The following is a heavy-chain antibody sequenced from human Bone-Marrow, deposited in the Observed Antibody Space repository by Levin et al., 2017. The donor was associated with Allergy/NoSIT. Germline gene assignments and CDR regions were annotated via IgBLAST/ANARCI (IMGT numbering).Heavy chain of an antibody. CDR3: AKPMTVGHWYFDL. Sequence: GESLKISCAASGFTFNNYVMSWVRQAPGKGLEWVSAASGTTDSTYYADSVKGRFTISRDNSKNTLHLRLSSLRASDTAVYYGAKPMTVGHWYFDLWGRGTLVTVSS. D-gene: IGHD4/OR15-4a*01. J-gene: IGHJ2*01. V-gene: IGHV3-23*01. CDR1: GFTFNNYV. CDR2: ASGTTDST.